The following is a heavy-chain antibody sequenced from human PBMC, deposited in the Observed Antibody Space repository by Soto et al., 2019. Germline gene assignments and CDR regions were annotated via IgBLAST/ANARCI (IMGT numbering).Heavy chain of an antibody. CDR1: GGTFSSYA. Sequence: SVKVSCKASGGTFSSYAISWVRQAPGQGLEWMGGIIPIFGTANYAQKFQGRVTITADKSTSTAYMELSSLRSEDTAVYYCARRTLGWELLTPYYYYYGMDVWGQGTTVTVSS. J-gene: IGHJ6*02. V-gene: IGHV1-69*06. D-gene: IGHD1-26*01. CDR3: ARRTLGWELLTPYYYYYGMDV. CDR2: IIPIFGTA.